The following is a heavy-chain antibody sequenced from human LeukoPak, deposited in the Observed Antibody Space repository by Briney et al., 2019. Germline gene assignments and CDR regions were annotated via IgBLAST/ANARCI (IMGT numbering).Heavy chain of an antibody. CDR3: ARAPRYCSGGSCCDY. V-gene: IGHV1-46*01. CDR1: GYTFTSYY. CDR2: INPSGGST. J-gene: IGHJ4*02. D-gene: IGHD2-15*01. Sequence: GASVTVSCKASGYTFTSYYMHWVRQAPGQGLEWMGIINPSGGSTSYAQKFQGRVTMTRDTSTSTVYMELSSLRSEDTAVYYCARAPRYCSGGSCCDYWGQGTLVTVSS.